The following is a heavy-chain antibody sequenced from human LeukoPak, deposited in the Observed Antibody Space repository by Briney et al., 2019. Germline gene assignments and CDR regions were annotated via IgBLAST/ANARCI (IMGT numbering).Heavy chain of an antibody. CDR1: GFTFSSYE. V-gene: IGHV3-48*03. Sequence: GGSLRLSCAASGFTFSSYEVHWVRQAPGKGLEWVSNINPSGNTFYYADSVRGRFTISRDNAKNSLFLQMNSLRAEDTAVYYCARAGGYYYDSSGYYYAEEYYFDYWGQGTLVTVSS. CDR2: INPSGNTF. D-gene: IGHD3-22*01. CDR3: ARAGGYYYDSSGYYYAEEYYFDY. J-gene: IGHJ4*02.